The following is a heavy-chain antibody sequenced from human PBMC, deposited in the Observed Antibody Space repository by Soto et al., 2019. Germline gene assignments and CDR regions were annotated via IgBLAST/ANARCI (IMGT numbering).Heavy chain of an antibody. V-gene: IGHV3-7*05. J-gene: IGHJ4*02. CDR3: ARAPMSSRLLLCDH. Sequence: GGSLRLSCAASGFTFSDYWMSWVRQTPGKGLEWVANMNQDGSEKYYLDSVKGRFTISRDNAKNSLYLQMNSLRAEDTAVYYCARAPMSSRLLLCDHWGQGTLVTVSS. CDR2: MNQDGSEK. CDR1: GFTFSDYW. D-gene: IGHD2-21*01.